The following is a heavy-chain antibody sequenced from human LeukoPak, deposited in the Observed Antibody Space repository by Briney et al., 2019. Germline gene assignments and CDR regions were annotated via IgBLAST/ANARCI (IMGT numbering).Heavy chain of an antibody. V-gene: IGHV3-30*02. Sequence: PGGSLRLSCATSGFTFRSYWMHWVRQAPGKGLEWVAFIRYDGSNKYYADSVKGRFTISRDNSKNTLYLQMNSLRAEDTAVYYCAKDMGLVPAAIGTLDYWGQGTLVTVSS. CDR1: GFTFRSYW. J-gene: IGHJ4*02. CDR3: AKDMGLVPAAIGTLDY. D-gene: IGHD2-2*01. CDR2: IRYDGSNK.